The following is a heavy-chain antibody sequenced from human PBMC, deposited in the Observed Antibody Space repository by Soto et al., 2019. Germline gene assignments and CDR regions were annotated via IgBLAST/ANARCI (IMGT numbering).Heavy chain of an antibody. CDR2: INHSGST. CDR1: GGSFSGYY. V-gene: IGHV4-34*01. Sequence: SETLSLTCAVYGGSFSGYYWSWIRQPPGKGLEWIGEINHSGSTNYNPSLKSRVTISVDTSKNQFSLKLSSVTAADTAVYYCARASNWFDPWGQGTLVTVSS. J-gene: IGHJ5*02. CDR3: ARASNWFDP.